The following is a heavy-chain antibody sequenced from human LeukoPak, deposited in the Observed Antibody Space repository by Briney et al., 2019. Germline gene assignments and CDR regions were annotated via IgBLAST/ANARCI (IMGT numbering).Heavy chain of an antibody. CDR3: ARGGSCYSGCKDY. Sequence: GGSLRLSCAASGFTFSSYSMNWVRQAPGKGLEWVSSISSSSSYIYYADSVKGRFTISRDNAKNSLYLQMNSLRAEDTAVYYCARGGSCYSGCKDYWGRGTLVTVSS. V-gene: IGHV3-21*01. D-gene: IGHD2-15*01. CDR2: ISSSSSYI. CDR1: GFTFSSYS. J-gene: IGHJ4*02.